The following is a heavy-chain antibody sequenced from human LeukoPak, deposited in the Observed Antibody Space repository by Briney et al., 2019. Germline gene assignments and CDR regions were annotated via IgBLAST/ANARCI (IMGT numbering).Heavy chain of an antibody. CDR3: XXXXXXGADCYFLIHAFDI. D-gene: IGHD2-21*02. CDR1: GLSLNNYA. J-gene: IGHJ3*02. CDR2: SSSSDDGK. Sequence: PGGSLRLSCTASGLSLNNYAMSWVRQVPGKGLEWVSASSSSDDGKWYAESVRGRFTISRDNSKNTLYLQMNSLRAEDTALYYXXXXXXXGADCYFLIHAFDIWGQGTMVTVSS. V-gene: IGHV3-23*01.